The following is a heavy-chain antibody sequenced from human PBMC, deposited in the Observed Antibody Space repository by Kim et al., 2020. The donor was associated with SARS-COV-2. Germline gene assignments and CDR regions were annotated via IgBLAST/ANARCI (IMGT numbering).Heavy chain of an antibody. J-gene: IGHJ4*02. CDR1: GFSFSNFW. CDR2: IRQNGNGE. V-gene: IGHV3-7*01. D-gene: IGHD1-26*01. CDR3: ARGRVGVTYIVF. Sequence: GGSLRLSCAASGFSFSNFWMTWVHQTPGKGLEWVANIRQNGNGEYYVDSVKGRFTISRNNPESSLYLQMNSLRAEDTAIYYCARGRVGVTYIVFWGEGSL.